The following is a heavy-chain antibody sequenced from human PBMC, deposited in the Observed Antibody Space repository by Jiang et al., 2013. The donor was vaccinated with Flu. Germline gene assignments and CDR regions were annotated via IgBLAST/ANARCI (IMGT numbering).Heavy chain of an antibody. CDR3: ARVEYNMEWSGFDY. J-gene: IGHJ4*02. D-gene: IGHD3-3*01. V-gene: IGHV4-34*01. CDR2: INHSGST. Sequence: LLKPSETLSLTCAVYGGSFSGYYWSWIRQPPGKGLEWIGEINHSGSTNYNPSLKSRVTISVDTSKNQFSLKLSSVTAADTAVYYCARVEYNMEWSGFDYWGQGTLVTVSS. CDR1: GGSFSGYY.